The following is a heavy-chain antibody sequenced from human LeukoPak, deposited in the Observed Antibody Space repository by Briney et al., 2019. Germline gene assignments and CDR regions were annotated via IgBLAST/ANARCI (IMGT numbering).Heavy chain of an antibody. V-gene: IGHV3-30-3*01. CDR2: ISYDGSNK. J-gene: IGHJ4*02. CDR1: GFTFSSYA. D-gene: IGHD6-19*01. CDR3: ARDMLRYSSGWYPMDY. Sequence: GGSLRLSCAASGFTFSSYAMHWVRQAPGKGLEWVAVISYDGSNKYYADSVKGRFTISRDNSKNTLCLQMNSLRAEDTAVYYCARDMLRYSSGWYPMDYWGQGTLVTVSS.